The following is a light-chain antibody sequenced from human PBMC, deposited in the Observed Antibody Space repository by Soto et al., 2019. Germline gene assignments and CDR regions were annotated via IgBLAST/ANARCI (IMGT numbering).Light chain of an antibody. Sequence: QSVLTQPASVSGSPGQSITISCTGSGGDVGAYDHVSWYQQQPGKAPKLMIHEVSNRPSGVSYRFSGSKSGNTASLTISGLQPEDEADYYCCSYTSSNTNVFGSGTKLTVL. J-gene: IGLJ1*01. V-gene: IGLV2-14*01. CDR3: CSYTSSNTNV. CDR1: GGDVGAYDH. CDR2: EVS.